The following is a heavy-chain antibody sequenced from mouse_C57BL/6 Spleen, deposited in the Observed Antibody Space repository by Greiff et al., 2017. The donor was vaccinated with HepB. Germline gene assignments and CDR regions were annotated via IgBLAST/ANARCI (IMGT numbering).Heavy chain of an antibody. CDR1: GYTFTDYN. CDR2: INPNNGGT. Sequence: EVQLQQSGPELVKPGASVKIPCKASGYTFTDYNMDWVKQSHGKSLEWIGDINPNNGGTIYNQKFKGKATLTVDKSSSTAYMELRSLTSEDTAVYYCARKLLRSYAMDYWGQGNSVTVSS. D-gene: IGHD1-1*01. V-gene: IGHV1-18*01. J-gene: IGHJ4*01. CDR3: ARKLLRSYAMDY.